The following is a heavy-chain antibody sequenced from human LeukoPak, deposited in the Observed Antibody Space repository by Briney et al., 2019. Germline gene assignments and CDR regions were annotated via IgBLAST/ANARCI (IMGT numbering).Heavy chain of an antibody. CDR2: ISSSGGTK. V-gene: IGHV3-48*03. D-gene: IGHD5-12*01. CDR3: TRDNGVYSGYDQFDY. Sequence: GGSLRLSCATSGFTFSSYEMNWVRQAPGKGLEWVSYISSSGGTKYYADSVEGRFTISRDNAENSLYLQMNSLRVEDTAVYYWTRDNGVYSGYDQFDYWGQGTLVTVSS. J-gene: IGHJ4*02. CDR1: GFTFSSYE.